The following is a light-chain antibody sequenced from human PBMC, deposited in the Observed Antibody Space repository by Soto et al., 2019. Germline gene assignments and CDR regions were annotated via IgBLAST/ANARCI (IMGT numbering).Light chain of an antibody. CDR1: QSVSSY. CDR3: QQRNTWPIT. Sequence: EIVLTQSPATLSLSPGERATLSCMASQSVSSYLAWYQQKPGQPPRLLMYDASNRATGTPARFSGSGSGTDFTLTISSLEAEDFGIYYCQQRNTWPITFGQGTRLEIK. V-gene: IGKV3-11*01. J-gene: IGKJ5*01. CDR2: DAS.